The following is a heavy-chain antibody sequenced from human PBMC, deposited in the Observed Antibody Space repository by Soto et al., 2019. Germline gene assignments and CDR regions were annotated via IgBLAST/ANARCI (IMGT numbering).Heavy chain of an antibody. Sequence: SETLSLTCTVSGGSISSGGYYWSWIRQHPGKGLEWIGYIYYSGSTYYNPSLKSRVTISVDTSKNQFSLKLSAVTAADTAVYYAARDRGLRVYVWGSYRSHDAFDIWGQGTMVTVS. CDR3: ARDRGLRVYVWGSYRSHDAFDI. CDR1: GGSISSGGYY. V-gene: IGHV4-31*03. CDR2: IYYSGST. D-gene: IGHD3-16*02. J-gene: IGHJ3*02.